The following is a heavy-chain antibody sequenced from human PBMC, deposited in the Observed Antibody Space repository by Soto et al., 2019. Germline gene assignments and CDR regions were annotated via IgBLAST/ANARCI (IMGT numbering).Heavy chain of an antibody. J-gene: IGHJ4*02. CDR1: GHSISSGFY. V-gene: IGHV4-38-2*01. D-gene: IGHD6-6*01. Sequence: SETLSLTCAVSGHSISSGFYYWGWIRQPPGKGLGWIGSIYHSGSTYYNPSLKSRVSMSVDTSKNQLSLKLSSVTAADTAVYYCARYGYSCSARFFDKWGQGTRVTVSS. CDR3: ARYGYSCSARFFDK. CDR2: IYHSGST.